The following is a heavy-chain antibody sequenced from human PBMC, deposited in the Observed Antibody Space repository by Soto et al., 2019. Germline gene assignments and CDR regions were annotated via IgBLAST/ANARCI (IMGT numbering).Heavy chain of an antibody. J-gene: IGHJ5*02. V-gene: IGHV3-48*02. CDR2: ISSGSTV. D-gene: IGHD6-19*01. CDR3: ARDGGGSGWFDH. Sequence: QLVESGGGLIQPGGSLRLSCAASGFTFRSYTMTWVRQAPWRGLEWVSHISSGSTVYYTDSVKGRLTISRVNAKNSLYLQMNSLREDDTAVYYCARDGGGSGWFDHWGQGAVVTVSS. CDR1: GFTFRSYT.